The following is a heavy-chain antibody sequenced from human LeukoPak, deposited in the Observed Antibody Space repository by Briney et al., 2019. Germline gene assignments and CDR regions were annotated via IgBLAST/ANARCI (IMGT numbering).Heavy chain of an antibody. CDR2: INWNGGST. V-gene: IGHV3-20*04. CDR1: GFTFGDYA. Sequence: GGSLRLSCAASGFTFGDYAMHWVRQAPGKGLEWVSGINWNGGSTGYADSVKGRFTISRDNAKNSLYLQMNSLRAEDTALYYCARTEWELGPYAFDIWGQGTMVTVSS. D-gene: IGHD7-27*01. CDR3: ARTEWELGPYAFDI. J-gene: IGHJ3*02.